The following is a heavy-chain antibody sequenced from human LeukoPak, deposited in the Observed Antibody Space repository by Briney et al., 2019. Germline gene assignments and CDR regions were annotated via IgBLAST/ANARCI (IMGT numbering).Heavy chain of an antibody. CDR3: AKDRDSSGYSLGGLFDY. J-gene: IGHJ4*02. V-gene: IGHV3-9*01. CDR2: LCWYSGGI. CDR1: GFTFDDYA. Sequence: GGPLRLSCAASGFTFDDYAMHWVRHVPGKAVEGVSGLCWYSGGIGYADSVKGRFTISRDNAKNSLYLQMNSLRAEDTALYYCAKDRDSSGYSLGGLFDYWGQGTLVTVSS. D-gene: IGHD3-22*01.